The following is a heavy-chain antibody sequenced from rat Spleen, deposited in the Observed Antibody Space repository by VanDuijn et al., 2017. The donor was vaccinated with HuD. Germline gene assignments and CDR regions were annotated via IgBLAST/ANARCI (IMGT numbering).Heavy chain of an antibody. Sequence: EVQLVESGGGLVQPGRSLKLSCAASGFTFSEFYMAWVRQTPGKGLDWVASITHGGNTISYPDAVKGRFTIFRDDAQRTIYLQMNRRRSDDTATYYCTTGERGFAYWGQGTLVTVSS. CDR3: TTGERGFAY. J-gene: IGHJ3*01. CDR1: GFTFSEFY. CDR2: ITHGGNTI. V-gene: IGHV5-20*01.